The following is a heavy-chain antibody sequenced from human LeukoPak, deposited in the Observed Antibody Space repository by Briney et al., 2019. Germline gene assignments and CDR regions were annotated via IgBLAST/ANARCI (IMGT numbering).Heavy chain of an antibody. J-gene: IGHJ5*01. CDR2: IRPDGSET. V-gene: IGHV3-7*01. Sequence: GGSLRVSCAASGFTFSTNWMSWFRQAPGKGLEWVAHIRPDGSETYYVDSVKGRFTISRDNAKNSLYLQMNSLRAEDTAVYYCATAVSVAGDSWGQGTLVTVSS. D-gene: IGHD6-19*01. CDR3: ATAVSVAGDS. CDR1: GFTFSTNW.